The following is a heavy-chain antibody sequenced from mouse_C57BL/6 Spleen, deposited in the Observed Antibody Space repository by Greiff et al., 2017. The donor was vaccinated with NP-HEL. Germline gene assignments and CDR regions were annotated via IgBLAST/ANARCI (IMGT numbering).Heavy chain of an antibody. J-gene: IGHJ3*01. V-gene: IGHV1-26*01. Sequence: EVQLQQSGPELVKSGASVKISCKASGYTFTDYYMNWVKQSHGKSLEWIGEINPNNGGTSYNQKFKGKATLTVDKSSSTAYMELRSLTSEDSAVYYCARSALWGFAYWGQGTLVTVSA. CDR1: GYTFTDYY. CDR2: INPNNGGT. D-gene: IGHD1-1*02. CDR3: ARSALWGFAY.